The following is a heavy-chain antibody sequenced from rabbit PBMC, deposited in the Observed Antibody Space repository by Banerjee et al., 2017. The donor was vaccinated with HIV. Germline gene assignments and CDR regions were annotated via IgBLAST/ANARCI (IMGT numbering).Heavy chain of an antibody. CDR1: GIDFSSYG. CDR2: IAAGKGRT. J-gene: IGHJ3*01. CDR3: ARISGDNIYTRLDL. D-gene: IGHD1-1*01. Sequence: QEQLVESGGGLVQPGESLKLSCKASGIDFSSYGITWVRQAPGKGLEWIGTIAAGKGRTYYASWVNGRFTISKTSSTTVTLQMTSLTAADTATYFCARISGDNIYTRLDLWGPGTLVTVS. V-gene: IGHV1S45*01.